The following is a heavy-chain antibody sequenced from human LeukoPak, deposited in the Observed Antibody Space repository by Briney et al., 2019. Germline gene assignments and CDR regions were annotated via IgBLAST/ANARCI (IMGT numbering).Heavy chain of an antibody. CDR2: ISYDGSNK. CDR1: GFTFSSYS. Sequence: GRSLRLSCAASGFTFSSYSMHWVRQAPGKGLEWVAVISYDGSNKYYAGSVKGRFTISRDNSKNTLYLQMNSLRVEDTAVYYCAKTIVGAAWFDPWGQGTLVTVSS. CDR3: AKTIVGAAWFDP. V-gene: IGHV3-30*18. D-gene: IGHD1-26*01. J-gene: IGHJ5*02.